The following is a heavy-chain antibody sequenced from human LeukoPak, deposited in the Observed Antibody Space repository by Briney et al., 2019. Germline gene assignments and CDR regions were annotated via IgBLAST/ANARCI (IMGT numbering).Heavy chain of an antibody. CDR1: GGSVSSNSYY. CDR3: AGLREGVVGAAFDY. CDR2: IYYTGRA. Sequence: SETLSLTCSVSGGSVSSNSYYWGWIRQPPGKGLEWIGSIYYTGRAFYNPSLKSRVTISVDTSKNQFSLKLSSVTAADTAVYYCAGLREGVVGAAFDYWGQGTLVTVSS. J-gene: IGHJ4*02. V-gene: IGHV4-39*01. D-gene: IGHD1-26*01.